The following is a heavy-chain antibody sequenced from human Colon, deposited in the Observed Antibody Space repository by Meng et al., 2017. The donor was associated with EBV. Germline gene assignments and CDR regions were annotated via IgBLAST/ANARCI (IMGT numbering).Heavy chain of an antibody. CDR3: ARGGNFDP. D-gene: IGHD2/OR15-2a*01. V-gene: IGHV7-4-1*02. CDR2: ISTNTGTP. J-gene: IGHJ5*02. CDR1: GYTFSPYT. Sequence: LVESWSEFEMPGATVNVSCKASGYTFSPYTLNWVRQAHGRGLGWMGWISTNTGTPTYTQGFTGRFVFSLDTSVSTAYLQISSLKAEDTAVYYCARGGNFDPWGQGTLVTVSS.